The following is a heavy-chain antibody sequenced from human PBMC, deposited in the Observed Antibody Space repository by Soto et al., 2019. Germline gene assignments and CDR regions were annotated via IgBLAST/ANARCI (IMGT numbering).Heavy chain of an antibody. V-gene: IGHV3-30-3*01. CDR1: GFTFSSYA. J-gene: IGHJ6*02. CDR2: ISYDGSNK. CDR3: ARVSFCPISSSCYYYYGMDV. Sequence: GGSLRLSCAASGFTFSSYAMHWVRQAPGKGLEWVAVISYDGSNKYYADSVKGRFTISRDNSKNTLYLQMNSLRAEDTAVYYCARVSFCPISSSCYYYYGMDVWGQGTTVTVSS. D-gene: IGHD6-13*01.